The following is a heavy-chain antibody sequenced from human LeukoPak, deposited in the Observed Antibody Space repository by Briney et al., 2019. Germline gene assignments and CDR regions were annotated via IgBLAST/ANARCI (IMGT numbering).Heavy chain of an antibody. CDR3: ARLGDTLSTDRYFDY. J-gene: IGHJ4*02. Sequence: SETLSLTCTVSGGSISSSSYYWGWIRQPPGKGLEWIGSIFYSGNTHYNPSLKSRVTLSVDTSKNQFSLKLSSVTAADTAVYYCARLGDTLSTDRYFDYWGQGTLVTVSS. CDR1: GGSISSSSYY. CDR2: IFYSGNT. D-gene: IGHD3-16*01. V-gene: IGHV4-39*01.